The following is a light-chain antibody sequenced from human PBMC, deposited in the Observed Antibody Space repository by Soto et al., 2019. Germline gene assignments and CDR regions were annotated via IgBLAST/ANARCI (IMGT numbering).Light chain of an antibody. Sequence: DIPMTQSPSSLSASVGDRVTITCRASQSISNYLNWYQQKPGKAPKLLIYAASSLQSGVPSRFSGSASGTDFTLTISSLQPEDFATYYCQQSYSTPFAFGQGTKVEIK. CDR2: AAS. V-gene: IGKV1-39*01. CDR1: QSISNY. J-gene: IGKJ1*01. CDR3: QQSYSTPFA.